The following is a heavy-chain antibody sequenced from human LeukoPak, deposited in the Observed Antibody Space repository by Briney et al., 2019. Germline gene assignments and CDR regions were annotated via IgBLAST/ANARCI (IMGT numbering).Heavy chain of an antibody. V-gene: IGHV3-30-3*01. CDR1: GFTFSSYA. CDR3: ARAAVEWELSY. J-gene: IGHJ4*02. Sequence: PGRSLRLSCAASGFTFSSYAMHWVRQATGKGLEWVAVISYDGSNKYYADSVKGRFTISRDNSKNTLYLQMNSLRAEDTAVYYCARAAVEWELSYWGQGTLVTVSS. D-gene: IGHD1-26*01. CDR2: ISYDGSNK.